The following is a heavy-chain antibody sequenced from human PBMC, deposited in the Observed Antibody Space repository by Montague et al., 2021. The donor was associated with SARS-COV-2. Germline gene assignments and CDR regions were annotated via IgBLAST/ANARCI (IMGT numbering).Heavy chain of an antibody. Sequence: TLSLTCSVSGASISSANDYWTWIRQPAGKGLEWIGNISTSGSSSYNPPLKSRGTIILDTSKQQSSLELTFVTAADTAVYYCARDRRGMAMAGRAYDYSYMDDWGKGTTVTVSS. CDR2: ISTSGSS. J-gene: IGHJ6*03. V-gene: IGHV4-61*09. D-gene: IGHD6-19*01. CDR1: GASISSANDY. CDR3: ARDRRGMAMAGRAYDYSYMDD.